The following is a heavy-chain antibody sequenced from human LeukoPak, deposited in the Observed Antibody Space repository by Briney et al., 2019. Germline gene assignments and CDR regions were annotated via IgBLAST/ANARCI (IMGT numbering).Heavy chain of an antibody. CDR1: GGSISSGSYY. CDR3: ATNGGSLWFGEGY. J-gene: IGHJ4*02. V-gene: IGHV4-61*02. D-gene: IGHD3-10*01. CDR2: IYTSGST. Sequence: SETLSLTCTVSGGSISSGSYYWSWIRQPAGKGLEWIGRIYTSGSTNYNPSLKSRVTISVDTSKNQFSLKLGSVTAADTAVYYCATNGGSLWFGEGYWGQGTLVTVSS.